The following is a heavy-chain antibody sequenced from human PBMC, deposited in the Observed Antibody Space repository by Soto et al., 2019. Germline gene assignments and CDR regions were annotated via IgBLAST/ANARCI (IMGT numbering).Heavy chain of an antibody. CDR2: ISYDGSNK. D-gene: IGHD6-6*01. CDR3: AKGESIYYYYGMDV. Sequence: GGSLRLSCAASGFTFSSYGMHWVRQAPGKGLEWVAVISYDGSNKYYADSVKGRFTISRDNSKNTLYLQMNSLRAEDTAVYYCAKGESIYYYYGMDVWGQGTTVTVSS. V-gene: IGHV3-30*18. CDR1: GFTFSSYG. J-gene: IGHJ6*02.